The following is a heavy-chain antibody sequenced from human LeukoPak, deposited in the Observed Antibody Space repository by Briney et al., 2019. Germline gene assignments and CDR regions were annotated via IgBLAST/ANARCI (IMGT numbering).Heavy chain of an antibody. CDR2: INPNSGNT. Sequence: ASVKVSCKASGYTFTGYYMHWVRQAPGQGLEWMGWINPNSGNTGYAQRFQGRVTMTRDTSISTAYMELSSLRSEDTAVYYCARGRALGFWYFDLWGRGTLVTVSS. CDR1: GYTFTGYY. V-gene: IGHV1-8*02. D-gene: IGHD7-27*01. J-gene: IGHJ2*01. CDR3: ARGRALGFWYFDL.